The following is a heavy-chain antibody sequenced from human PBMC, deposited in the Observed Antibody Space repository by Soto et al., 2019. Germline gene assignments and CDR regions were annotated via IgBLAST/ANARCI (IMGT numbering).Heavy chain of an antibody. Sequence: QVQLVQSGAEVKEPGASVKVSCKASGYTFTNYYIHWGRQAPGQGLQWVGIINPSGGSTIYAQQFQGRVTLTMDTSTNTVYMELNSLTSEDTAVYYCARAIIRPYYFDYWGQGALVTVSS. J-gene: IGHJ4*02. CDR1: GYTFTNYY. CDR3: ARAIIRPYYFDY. V-gene: IGHV1-46*03. D-gene: IGHD3-10*01. CDR2: INPSGGST.